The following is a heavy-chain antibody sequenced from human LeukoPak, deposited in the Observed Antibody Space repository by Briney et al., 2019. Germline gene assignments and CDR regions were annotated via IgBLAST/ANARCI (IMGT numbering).Heavy chain of an antibody. Sequence: GGSLRPSRAASGFTFSSYAMSCVRQAPGKGLEWVSAISGSGGSTYYADSEKGRFTISRDNSKNTLYLQMNSLRAEDTAVYYCAKDQRIFWFDPWGQGTLITVSS. CDR1: GFTFSSYA. V-gene: IGHV3-23*01. CDR3: AKDQRIFWFDP. J-gene: IGHJ5*02. D-gene: IGHD2-15*01. CDR2: ISGSGGST.